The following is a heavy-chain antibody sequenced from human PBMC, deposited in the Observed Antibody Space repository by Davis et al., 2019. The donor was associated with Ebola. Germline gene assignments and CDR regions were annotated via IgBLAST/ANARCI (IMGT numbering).Heavy chain of an antibody. V-gene: IGHV5-10-1*04. CDR3: ASLRRTITGMDDAFDI. CDR2: IDPSDSYT. J-gene: IGHJ3*02. D-gene: IGHD2-8*02. Sequence: GESLKISCKGSGYSFTSYWISWVRQMPGKGLEWMGTIDPSDSYTNYSPSFQGQVTISADKSIKTAFLQWSSLKASETAMYYCASLRRTITGMDDAFDIWGQGTMVTVSS. CDR1: GYSFTSYW.